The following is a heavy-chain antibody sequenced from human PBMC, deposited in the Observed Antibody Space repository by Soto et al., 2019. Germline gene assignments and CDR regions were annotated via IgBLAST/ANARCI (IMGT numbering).Heavy chain of an antibody. J-gene: IGHJ5*02. CDR2: IFANGHT. CDR1: GGSISEKY. V-gene: IGHV4-4*07. CDR3: VASLAASGLNWLDP. Sequence: SETLSLTCIVSGGSISEKYWNWVRQPPGKGLEWIGLIFANGHTDYNPSLKSRVTMSVDASKNQFSLRLTSMTAADTAVYYCVASLAASGLNWLDPWGRGALVTVSS. D-gene: IGHD6-13*01.